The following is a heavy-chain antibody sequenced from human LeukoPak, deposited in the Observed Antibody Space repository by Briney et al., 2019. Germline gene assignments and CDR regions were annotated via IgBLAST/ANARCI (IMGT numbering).Heavy chain of an antibody. D-gene: IGHD6-19*01. CDR1: GFTFDDYA. Sequence: GGSLRLSCAASGFTFDDYAMHWVRQAPGKGLEWVSGISWNSGSMGYADSVKGRFTISRDNAKNSLYLQMNSLRAEDTALYYCAKVTGYSSGWVDYWGQGTLVTVSS. CDR3: AKVTGYSSGWVDY. CDR2: ISWNSGSM. V-gene: IGHV3-9*01. J-gene: IGHJ4*02.